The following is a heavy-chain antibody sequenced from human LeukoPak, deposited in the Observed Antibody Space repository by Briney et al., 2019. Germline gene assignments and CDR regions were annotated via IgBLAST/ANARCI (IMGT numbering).Heavy chain of an antibody. Sequence: SVKVSCKASGGTFSSYAISWVRQAPGQGLEWMGRIIPILGIANYAQKFQGRVTITRDTSASTAYMELSSLRSEDTAVYYCARGPRAAADDYWGQGTLVTVSS. D-gene: IGHD6-13*01. CDR2: IIPILGIA. V-gene: IGHV1-69*04. CDR1: GGTFSSYA. CDR3: ARGPRAAADDY. J-gene: IGHJ4*02.